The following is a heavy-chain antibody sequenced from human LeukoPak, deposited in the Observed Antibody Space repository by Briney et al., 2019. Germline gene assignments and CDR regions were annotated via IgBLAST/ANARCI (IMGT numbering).Heavy chain of an antibody. J-gene: IGHJ4*02. Sequence: PSETLSLTCGVSGTSITTSFWWSWVRQSPGKGLEWIGEVYYTGNPNYNPSLLSRVSVSMDKSKNEFSLKLTSMTAADTGVYYCARLSGTFGGHIRARGVFIDWGQGTQVTVSS. CDR1: GTSITTSFW. CDR3: ARLSGTFGGHIRARGVFID. V-gene: IGHV4/OR15-8*02. CDR2: VYYTGNP. D-gene: IGHD3-10*01.